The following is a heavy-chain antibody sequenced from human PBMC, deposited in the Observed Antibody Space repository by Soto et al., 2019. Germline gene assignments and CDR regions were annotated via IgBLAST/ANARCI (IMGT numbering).Heavy chain of an antibody. Sequence: EVQLLESGGGLVQPGGSLRLSCAASGFTFGNYAFSWVRQAPRKGLEWVSVISGGGDATYYPDSVKGRFTTSRDNSKNTVYLPMNSLRAEDTAVYYCAKKSLGSITLPALYYFDYWGQGTLVTVSS. CDR1: GFTFGNYA. CDR2: ISGGGDAT. D-gene: IGHD7-27*01. J-gene: IGHJ4*02. CDR3: AKKSLGSITLPALYYFDY. V-gene: IGHV3-23*01.